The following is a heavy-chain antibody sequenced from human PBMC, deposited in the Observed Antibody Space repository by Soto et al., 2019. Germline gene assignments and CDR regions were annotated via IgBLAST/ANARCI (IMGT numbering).Heavy chain of an antibody. V-gene: IGHV3-23*01. J-gene: IGHJ4*02. D-gene: IGHD5-12*01. CDR2: ISGSGGST. Sequence: EMQLLESGGGLVQPGGSLRLSCAASGFTFSSFAMSWVRQAPGKGLDWVSAISGSGGSTYSADSVKGRFTISRDNSKNAVYLQMNSLRVEDTGVYSCVRVLYDSGVVDFWGQGSLITVS. CDR3: VRVLYDSGVVDF. CDR1: GFTFSSFA.